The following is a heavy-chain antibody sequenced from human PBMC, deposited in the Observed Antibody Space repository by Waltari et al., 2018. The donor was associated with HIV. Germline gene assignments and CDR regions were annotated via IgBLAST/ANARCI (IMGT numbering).Heavy chain of an antibody. V-gene: IGHV3-30*18. Sequence: QVQLVESGGGVVQPGGSLRLAWVASGFTFDNFGIHWVRQAPGKGLDWVASISYDGRHIYYADSVNGRFTISRDNSKNTVYLQMTSLRPEDTTVYSCAKEGWDLLEFGYYFDSWGQGTLVTVSS. CDR1: GFTFDNFG. D-gene: IGHD1-26*01. CDR2: ISYDGRHI. J-gene: IGHJ4*01. CDR3: AKEGWDLLEFGYYFDS.